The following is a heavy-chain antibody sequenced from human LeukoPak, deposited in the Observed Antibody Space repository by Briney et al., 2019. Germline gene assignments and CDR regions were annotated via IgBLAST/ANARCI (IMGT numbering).Heavy chain of an antibody. V-gene: IGHV1-2*02. CDR2: INPNSGGT. Sequence: ASVKVSCKASGYTFTGYYMHWVRQAPGQGLEWMGWINPNSGGTNYAQKFQGRVTMTRDTSISTAYMELGRLRSDDTAVYYCARDRGSSSYWFDPWGQGTLVTVSS. CDR1: GYTFTGYY. J-gene: IGHJ5*02. D-gene: IGHD6-6*01. CDR3: ARDRGSSSYWFDP.